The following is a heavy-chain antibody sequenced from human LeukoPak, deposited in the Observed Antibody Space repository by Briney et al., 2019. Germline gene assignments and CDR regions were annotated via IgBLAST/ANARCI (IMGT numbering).Heavy chain of an antibody. D-gene: IGHD2-15*01. Sequence: GGSLRLSCAASGFTFSSYGMHWVRQAPGKGLEWVAFIRYDGSNKYYADSVKGRFTISRDDSKNTLYLQMNSLRAEDTAVYYWAPPPSGSLADGMDVWGQGTTVTVSS. CDR3: APPPSGSLADGMDV. J-gene: IGHJ6*02. CDR1: GFTFSSYG. CDR2: IRYDGSNK. V-gene: IGHV3-30*02.